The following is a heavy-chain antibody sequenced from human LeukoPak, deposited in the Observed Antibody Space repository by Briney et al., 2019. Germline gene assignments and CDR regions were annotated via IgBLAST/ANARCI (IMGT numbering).Heavy chain of an antibody. J-gene: IGHJ5*02. D-gene: IGHD5-12*01. Sequence: SETLSLTCTVSGGSISSSSYYWGWIRQPPGKGLEWIGSIYYSGSTYYNPSLKSRVTISVDTSKNQFSLKLSSVTAADTAVYYCAGADIVATRFNPWGQGTLVTVSS. V-gene: IGHV4-39*07. CDR3: AGADIVATRFNP. CDR1: GGSISSSSYY. CDR2: IYYSGST.